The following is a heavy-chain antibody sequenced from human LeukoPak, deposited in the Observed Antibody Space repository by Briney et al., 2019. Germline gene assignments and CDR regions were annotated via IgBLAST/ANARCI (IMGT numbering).Heavy chain of an antibody. J-gene: IGHJ3*02. CDR2: INWNGGST. V-gene: IGHV3-20*01. CDR1: GFTFSSYA. Sequence: GGSLRLSCAASGFTFSSYAMSWVRQAPGKGLEWVSGINWNGGSTGYADSVKGRFTISRDNAKNSLYLQMNSLRAEDTALYHCAREEYDAFDIWGQGTMVTVSS. D-gene: IGHD2-2*01. CDR3: AREEYDAFDI.